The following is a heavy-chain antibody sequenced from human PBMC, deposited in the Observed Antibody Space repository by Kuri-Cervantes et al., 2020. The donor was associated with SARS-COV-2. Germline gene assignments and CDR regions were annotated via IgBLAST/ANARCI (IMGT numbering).Heavy chain of an antibody. D-gene: IGHD5-18*01. CDR1: GYSFTSYW. Sequence: KVSCKGSGYSFTSYWIGWVRQMPGKGLEWMGIIYPGDSDTRYSPSFQGKVTISADKSISTAHLQWSSLKASDTAMYYCARGGGYSYGTFDYWGQGTLVTVSS. V-gene: IGHV5-51*01. J-gene: IGHJ4*02. CDR3: ARGGGYSYGTFDY. CDR2: IYPGDSDT.